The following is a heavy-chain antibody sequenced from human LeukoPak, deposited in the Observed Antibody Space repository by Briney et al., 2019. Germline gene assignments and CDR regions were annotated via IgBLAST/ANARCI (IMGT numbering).Heavy chain of an antibody. CDR3: ARDATFLARAFDI. V-gene: IGHV4-4*02. D-gene: IGHD2/OR15-2a*01. CDR1: GASIISSDW. J-gene: IGHJ3*02. CDR2: VYHSGIT. Sequence: SETLSLTCAVSGASIISSDWWSWVRQPPGKGLEWIGEVYHSGITNYNPSLKSRVIISVDKSKNLFSLNLTSVTAADTALYYCARDATFLARAFDIWGQGTLVTVSS.